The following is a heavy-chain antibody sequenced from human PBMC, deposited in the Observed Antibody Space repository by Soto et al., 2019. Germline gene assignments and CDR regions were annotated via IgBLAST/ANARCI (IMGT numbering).Heavy chain of an antibody. D-gene: IGHD3-3*01. Sequence: QVQLVQSGAEVKKPGASVKVSCKASGYTFTGYYMQWVRQAPGQGLEWMGWINPNSGGTNYAQKFQGWVTMTRDTSISTAYMELSRLRSDDTAVYYCARDITPARLEWLLYGEYYYYYGMDVWGQGTTVTVSS. CDR1: GYTFTGYY. V-gene: IGHV1-2*04. CDR3: ARDITPARLEWLLYGEYYYYYGMDV. J-gene: IGHJ6*02. CDR2: INPNSGGT.